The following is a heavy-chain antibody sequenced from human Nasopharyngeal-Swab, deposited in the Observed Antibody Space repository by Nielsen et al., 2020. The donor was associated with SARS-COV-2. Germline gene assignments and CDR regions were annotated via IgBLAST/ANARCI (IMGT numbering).Heavy chain of an antibody. V-gene: IGHV7-4-1*02. CDR3: ARELYYDSSGPQGY. CDR2: INTNTGNP. D-gene: IGHD3-22*01. CDR1: GGTFSSYA. Sequence: ASVKVSCKASGGTFSSYAISWVRQAPVQGLEWMGWINTNTGNPTYAQGFTGRFVFSLDTSVSTAYLQISSLKAEDTAVYYCARELYYDSSGPQGYWGQGTLVTVSS. J-gene: IGHJ4*02.